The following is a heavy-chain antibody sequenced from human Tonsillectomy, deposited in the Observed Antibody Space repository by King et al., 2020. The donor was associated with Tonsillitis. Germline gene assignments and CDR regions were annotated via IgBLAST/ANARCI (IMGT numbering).Heavy chain of an antibody. CDR2: IYYTGNN. J-gene: IGHJ4*02. Sequence: QLQESGPGLVKPSETLSLTCTVSGGSFSSSSYYWGWIRQPPGKGLEWIGSIYYTGNNYYNPSLKSRVTISVDTSKNQFSLKVSSVTAADTAVYYCARREGPFDYWGQGTLVTVSS. D-gene: IGHD1-26*01. V-gene: IGHV4-39*01. CDR3: ARREGPFDY. CDR1: GGSFSSSSYY.